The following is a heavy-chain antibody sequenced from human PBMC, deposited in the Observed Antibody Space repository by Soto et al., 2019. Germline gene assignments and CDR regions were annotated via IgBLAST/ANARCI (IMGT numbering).Heavy chain of an antibody. D-gene: IGHD6-6*01. CDR1: SGSFSGYY. Sequence: KSSETLSLTCSIYSGSFSGYYWSWIRQPPGKGLEWIGEISQSGNTNYSPSLKSRVSISIDTSKKQFSLNLASVSAADTAVYYCARAPKVSGSSQTRPDFCGQGPLVTVSS. V-gene: IGHV4-34*01. CDR3: ARAPKVSGSSQTRPDF. CDR2: ISQSGNT. J-gene: IGHJ4*02.